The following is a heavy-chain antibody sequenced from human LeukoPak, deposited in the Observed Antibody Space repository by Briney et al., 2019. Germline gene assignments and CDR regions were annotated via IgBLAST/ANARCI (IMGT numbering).Heavy chain of an antibody. Sequence: GASVKVSCKASGYTFTAYYIHWVRQAPGQGLEWMGWINPNSGDTNCAQKFQGRVTMTRDTSISTAYMELGRLKSDDTAPYYCAGGMTGGDYWGQGTLVTVSS. CDR3: AGGMTGGDY. D-gene: IGHD3-9*01. V-gene: IGHV1-2*02. CDR2: INPNSGDT. J-gene: IGHJ4*02. CDR1: GYTFTAYY.